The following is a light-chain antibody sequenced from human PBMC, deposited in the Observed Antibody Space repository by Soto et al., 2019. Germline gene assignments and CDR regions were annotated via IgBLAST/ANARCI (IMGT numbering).Light chain of an antibody. CDR2: EVS. CDR1: MRDVGAYNL. Sequence: QSALTQPASVSGSAGQSITISCSGTMRDVGAYNLVSWYQQHPGTAPKLIIYEVSNRPSGVSNRFSGSKSGNTASLTISGLQAEDEADYYCSSYTTSSTAYVFGIGTKLTVL. J-gene: IGLJ1*01. CDR3: SSYTTSSTAYV. V-gene: IGLV2-14*01.